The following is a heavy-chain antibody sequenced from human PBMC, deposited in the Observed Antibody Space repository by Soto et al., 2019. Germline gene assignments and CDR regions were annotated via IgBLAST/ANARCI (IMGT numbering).Heavy chain of an antibody. V-gene: IGHV1-2*02. D-gene: IGHD1-26*01. CDR2: INPNSGGT. CDR3: ARSSGNYADFDY. Sequence: QVQLVQSGAEVKKPGASVKVSCKASGYTFTAYYMHWVRQAPGQGLEWMGWINPNSGGTNLAQKFQGRVTKTRDTSINTAYMELSRLTSDDTAVYYCARSSGNYADFDYWGQGTLVTVSS. CDR1: GYTFTAYY. J-gene: IGHJ4*02.